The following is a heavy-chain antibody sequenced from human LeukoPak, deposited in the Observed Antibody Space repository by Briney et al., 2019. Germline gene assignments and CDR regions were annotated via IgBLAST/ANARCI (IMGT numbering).Heavy chain of an antibody. CDR2: IYYSGST. D-gene: IGHD3-10*01. CDR1: DGSITNYD. V-gene: IGHV4-59*01. CDR3: ARVGGTTWTAAFDI. J-gene: IGHJ3*02. Sequence: SETLSLTCTVSDGSITNYDWSWVRQPPGKGLEWIGYIYYSGSTNYNPSLKSRVTISVDTSKNQFSLKLSSVTAADTAVYYCARVGGTTWTAAFDIWGQGTMVTVSS.